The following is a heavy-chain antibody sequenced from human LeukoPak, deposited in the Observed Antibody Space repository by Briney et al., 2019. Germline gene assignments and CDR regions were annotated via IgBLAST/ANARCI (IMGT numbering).Heavy chain of an antibody. V-gene: IGHV3-21*01. J-gene: IGHJ5*02. D-gene: IGHD2-8*01. CDR2: ISSSSSYI. Sequence: PGGSLRLSCAASGFTLKNYWMNWVRQAPGKGLEWVSSISSSSSYIYYADSVKGRFTISRDNAKNSLYLQMNSLRAEDTAVYYCARRSRTRGYCTNGVCPTGWFDPWGQGTLVTVSS. CDR3: ARRSRTRGYCTNGVCPTGWFDP. CDR1: GFTLKNYW.